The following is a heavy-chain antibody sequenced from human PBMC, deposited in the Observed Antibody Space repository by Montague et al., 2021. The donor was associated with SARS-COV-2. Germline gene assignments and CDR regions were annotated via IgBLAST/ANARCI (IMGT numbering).Heavy chain of an antibody. V-gene: IGHV4-59*01. Sequence: SETLSLTCTVSGGSISTYYWSWIRQPPGRGLAWIGYIYYSGSTDYSPSLKSRATISLDTSKNQFSLKLTSVTAADTAVYYCARGGGYYNYGLDVWGPGTTVTVSS. CDR3: ARGGGYYNYGLDV. D-gene: IGHD3-22*01. CDR2: IYYSGST. J-gene: IGHJ6*02. CDR1: GGSISTYY.